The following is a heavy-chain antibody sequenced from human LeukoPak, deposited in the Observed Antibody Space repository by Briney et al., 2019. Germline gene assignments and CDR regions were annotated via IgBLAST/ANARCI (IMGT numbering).Heavy chain of an antibody. CDR3: ARSVYSSDWFDP. D-gene: IGHD4-11*01. J-gene: IGHJ5*02. CDR1: GYTFTSYG. Sequence: ASVKVSCXASGYTFTSYGITWARQAPRQGLGWMGWSSTYNGDTNYAQKLQGRVTMTTDTSTSTAYMELRSLRSDDTAVYYCARSVYSSDWFDPWGQGTLVIVSS. CDR2: SSTYNGDT. V-gene: IGHV1-18*01.